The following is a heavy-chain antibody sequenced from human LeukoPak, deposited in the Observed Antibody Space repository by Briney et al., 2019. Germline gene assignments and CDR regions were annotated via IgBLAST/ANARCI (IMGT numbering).Heavy chain of an antibody. CDR2: ISGSGGST. CDR3: AKGVAAAASAEYFQH. CDR1: GFTFSSYA. Sequence: SGGSLRLSCAASGFTFSSYAMSWVRQAPGKGLEWVSAISGSGGSTYYADSVKGRFTISRDNPKNTLYLQMNSLRAEDTAVYYCAKGVAAAASAEYFQHWGQGTLVTVSS. D-gene: IGHD6-13*01. V-gene: IGHV3-23*01. J-gene: IGHJ1*01.